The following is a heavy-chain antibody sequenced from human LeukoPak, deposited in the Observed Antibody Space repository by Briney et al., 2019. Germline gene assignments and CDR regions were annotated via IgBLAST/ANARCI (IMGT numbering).Heavy chain of an antibody. CDR2: INPSGGST. CDR1: GYTFTSYY. CDR3: ARGGGQQLA. D-gene: IGHD6-13*01. Sequence: ASVKVSCKASGYTFTSYYMHWVRQAPGQGLEWMGIINPSGGSTSYAQKFQGRVTMTRDTSISTAYMELSRLRSDDTAVYYCARGGGQQLAWGQGTLVTVSS. J-gene: IGHJ4*02. V-gene: IGHV1-46*01.